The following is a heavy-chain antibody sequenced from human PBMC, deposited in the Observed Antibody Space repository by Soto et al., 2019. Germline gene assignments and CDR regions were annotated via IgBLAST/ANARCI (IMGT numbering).Heavy chain of an antibody. CDR1: GGSFSSGDYY. D-gene: IGHD2-21*02. V-gene: IGHV4-30-4*01. Sequence: PSETLSLTCTVSGGSFSSGDYYWSWIRQPPGKGLEWIGYIYYTGSTYYHPSLKSRVTMSVDTSKNQFSLRLSSVTAADTAVYYCARVPDGGNSDYFDSWGQGTLVTVS. J-gene: IGHJ4*02. CDR3: ARVPDGGNSDYFDS. CDR2: IYYTGST.